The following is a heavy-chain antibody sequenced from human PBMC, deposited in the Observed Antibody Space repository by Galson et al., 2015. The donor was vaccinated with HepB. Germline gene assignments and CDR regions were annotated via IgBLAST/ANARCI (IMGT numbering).Heavy chain of an antibody. J-gene: IGHJ4*02. CDR1: GFTFSSYS. CDR2: ISSSSSYI. Sequence: SLRLSCAASGFTFSSYSMNWVRQAPGKGLEWVSSISSSSSYIYYADSVKGRFTISRDNAKNSLYLQMNSLRAEDTAVYYCAVNLVPAAKWKVGYWGQGTLVTVSS. D-gene: IGHD2-2*01. V-gene: IGHV3-21*01. CDR3: AVNLVPAAKWKVGY.